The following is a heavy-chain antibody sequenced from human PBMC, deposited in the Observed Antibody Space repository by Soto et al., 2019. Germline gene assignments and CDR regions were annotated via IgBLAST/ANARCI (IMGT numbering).Heavy chain of an antibody. Sequence: ASVKVSCKASGYTSTSYGISWVRQAPGQGLEWMGWISAYNGNTDYAQKLQGRVTMTTDTSTSTAYMELRSLRSDDTAVYYCARDTPNWNYAPEPFDIWGQGTMVTVS. J-gene: IGHJ3*02. CDR1: GYTSTSYG. V-gene: IGHV1-18*01. D-gene: IGHD1-7*01. CDR3: ARDTPNWNYAPEPFDI. CDR2: ISAYNGNT.